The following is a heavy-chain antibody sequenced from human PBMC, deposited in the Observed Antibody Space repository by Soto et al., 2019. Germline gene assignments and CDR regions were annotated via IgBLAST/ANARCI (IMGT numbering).Heavy chain of an antibody. CDR1: GFTFSSYS. J-gene: IGHJ4*02. V-gene: IGHV3-21*01. CDR3: ARENHYYDASVDY. Sequence: GSLRLSCAASGFTFSSYSMNWVRQAPGKGLEWVSSISSSSSYIYYADSVKGRFTISRDNAKNSLYLQMNSLRAEDTAVYYCARENHYYDASVDYWGQGTLVTVSS. CDR2: ISSSSSYI. D-gene: IGHD3-22*01.